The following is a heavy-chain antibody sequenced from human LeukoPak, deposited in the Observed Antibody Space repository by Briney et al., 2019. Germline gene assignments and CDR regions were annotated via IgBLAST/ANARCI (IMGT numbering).Heavy chain of an antibody. D-gene: IGHD3-10*01. J-gene: IGHJ5*02. Sequence: GGSLRLSCAASGFTFSSYSMNWVRQAPGKGLEWVSSISSSSSYIYYADSVKGRFTISRDNAKNSLYLQMNSLRAEDTAAYYCARELNYGSGSYYGGWFDPWGQGTLVTVSS. CDR2: ISSSSSYI. CDR3: ARELNYGSGSYYGGWFDP. CDR1: GFTFSSYS. V-gene: IGHV3-21*01.